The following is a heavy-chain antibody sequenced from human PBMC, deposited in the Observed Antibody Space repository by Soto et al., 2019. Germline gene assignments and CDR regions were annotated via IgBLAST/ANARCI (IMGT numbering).Heavy chain of an antibody. J-gene: IGHJ6*02. V-gene: IGHV4-31*03. D-gene: IGHD3-9*01. CDR1: GGSISSGGYY. Sequence: SETLSLTCTVSGGSISSGGYYWSWIRQHPGKGLEWIGYIYYSGSTYYNPSLKSRVTISVDTSKNQFSLKLSSVTAADTAVSYCARGPYYDILTGYSSYYYYYGMDVWGQGTTVTVSS. CDR2: IYYSGST. CDR3: ARGPYYDILTGYSSYYYYYGMDV.